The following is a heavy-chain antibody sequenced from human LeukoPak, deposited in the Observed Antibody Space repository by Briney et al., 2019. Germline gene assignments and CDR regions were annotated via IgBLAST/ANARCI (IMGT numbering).Heavy chain of an antibody. CDR1: GLTFSRYA. D-gene: IGHD3-3*01. Sequence: PGGSLRLSCAVSGLTFSRYAMSWVRQAPGKGLEWVSAISESGSGTYYADSVKGRFTISRDNSKDTLSLQMNSLRAEDTAVYYCAKDHGFLEWSPIDYWGQGTLVTVSS. CDR2: ISESGSGT. J-gene: IGHJ4*02. V-gene: IGHV3-23*01. CDR3: AKDHGFLEWSPIDY.